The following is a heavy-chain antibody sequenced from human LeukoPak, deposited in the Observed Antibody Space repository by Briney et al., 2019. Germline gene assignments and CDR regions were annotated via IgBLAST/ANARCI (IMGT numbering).Heavy chain of an antibody. CDR1: GGSISGYH. V-gene: IGHV4-59*08. CDR2: ISYTGIT. J-gene: IGHJ3*01. D-gene: IGHD4-23*01. CDR3: ARRDYSGILPYAFDV. Sequence: SETLSLTCVVSGGSISGYHWGWIRQPPGKGLEWIGYISYTGITRDNPSLRSRVFVSVDTSKNQFSLRLSSVTAADTAVYFCARRDYSGILPYAFDVWGQGTLVAVSS.